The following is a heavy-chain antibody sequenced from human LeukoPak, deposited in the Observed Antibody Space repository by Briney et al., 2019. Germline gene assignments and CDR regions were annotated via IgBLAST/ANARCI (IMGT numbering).Heavy chain of an antibody. V-gene: IGHV1-2*06. CDR2: INPNSGGT. CDR3: ATLTYYYDSSGFTGEGAFDI. J-gene: IGHJ3*02. D-gene: IGHD3-22*01. CDR1: GYTFTGYY. Sequence: ASVKVSCKASGYTFTGYYMHWVRQAPGQGLELMGRINPNSGGTNYAQKFQGRVTMTRDTSISTAYMELSRLRSDDTAVYYCATLTYYYDSSGFTGEGAFDIWGQGTMVTVSS.